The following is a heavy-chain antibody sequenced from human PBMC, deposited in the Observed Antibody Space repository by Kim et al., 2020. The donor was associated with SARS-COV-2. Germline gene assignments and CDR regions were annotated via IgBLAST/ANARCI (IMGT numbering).Heavy chain of an antibody. CDR1: GGTFSSYA. CDR3: ARGIRGTYYDFWSGYYFDY. V-gene: IGHV1-69*13. Sequence: SVKVSCKASGGTFSSYAISWVRQAPGQGLEWMGGIIPIFGTANYAQKFQGRVTITADESTSTAYMELSSLRSEDTAVYYCARGIRGTYYDFWSGYYFDYWGQGTLVTVSS. J-gene: IGHJ4*02. D-gene: IGHD3-3*01. CDR2: IIPIFGTA.